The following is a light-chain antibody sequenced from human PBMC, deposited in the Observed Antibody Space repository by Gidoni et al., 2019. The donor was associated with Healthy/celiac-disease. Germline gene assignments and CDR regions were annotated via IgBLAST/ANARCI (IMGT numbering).Light chain of an antibody. CDR1: QSVSSN. CDR3: QQYNNWPPGA. Sequence: EIVMTQSPATLSVSPGERATLSCRASQSVSSNLAWYQQKPGPAPRLLTYGASTRATGIQARFSGSGSGTEFTLTISSLQSEDFAVYYCQQYNNWPPGAFGPGTKVDIK. CDR2: GAS. J-gene: IGKJ3*01. V-gene: IGKV3-15*01.